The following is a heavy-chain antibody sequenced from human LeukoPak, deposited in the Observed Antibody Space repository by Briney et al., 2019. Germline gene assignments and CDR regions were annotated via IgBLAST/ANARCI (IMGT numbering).Heavy chain of an antibody. J-gene: IGHJ3*02. CDR3: ASVSSCPGCSSTSCYDCGEFDI. Sequence: SVKVSCKASGGTFSSYAISWVRQAPGQGLEWMGGIIPIFGTANYAQKFQGRVTITTDESTSTAYMELRSLRSEDTAVYYCASVSSCPGCSSTSCYDCGEFDIWGQGTMVTVSS. D-gene: IGHD2-2*01. V-gene: IGHV1-69*05. CDR2: IIPIFGTA. CDR1: GGTFSSYA.